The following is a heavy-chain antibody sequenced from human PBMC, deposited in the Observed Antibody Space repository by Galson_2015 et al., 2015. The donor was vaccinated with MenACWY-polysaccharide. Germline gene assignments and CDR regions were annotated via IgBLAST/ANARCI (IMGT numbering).Heavy chain of an antibody. Sequence: SLRLSCATSGFIFSNYWMHWVRQAPGEGLVWVSRIKSDASTTNNADSVKGRFTISRDNAKNTLYLEMNSLRVEDTAVYYCARDPHCGAGCSIHDAFDVWGQGTKVTVSS. CDR1: GFIFSNYW. CDR3: ARDPHCGAGCSIHDAFDV. J-gene: IGHJ3*01. V-gene: IGHV3-74*01. D-gene: IGHD2-21*02. CDR2: IKSDASTT.